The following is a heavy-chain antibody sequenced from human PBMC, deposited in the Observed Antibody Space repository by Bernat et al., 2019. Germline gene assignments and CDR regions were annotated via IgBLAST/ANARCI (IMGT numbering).Heavy chain of an antibody. CDR3: RISAAGTYDAFDI. D-gene: IGHD6-13*01. Sequence: EVQLVESGGGLVKPGGSLRLSCAASGFTFSNAWMSWVRQAPGKGLEWVANINEDGSEKYYVDSVKGRFTISRDNAKNSLYLQMNSLRAEDTAVYYCRISAAGTYDAFDIWGQGTLVTISS. V-gene: IGHV3-7*03. J-gene: IGHJ3*02. CDR1: GFTFSNAW. CDR2: INEDGSEK.